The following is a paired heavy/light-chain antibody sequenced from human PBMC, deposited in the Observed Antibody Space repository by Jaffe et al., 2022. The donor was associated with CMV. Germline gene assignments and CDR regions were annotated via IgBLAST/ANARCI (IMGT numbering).Light chain of an antibody. V-gene: IGKV4-1*01. CDR1: QSVLYTSNNKNY. Sequence: DIVMTQSPDSLAVSLGERATINCKSSQSVLYTSNNKNYLAWYQQKPGQPPKVLIYWASTRESGVPDRFSGSGSGTDFTLTISSLQAEDVAVYYCQHYYSTPQTFGQGTKLEIK. CDR3: QHYYSTPQT. J-gene: IGKJ2*01. CDR2: WAS.
Heavy chain of an antibody. CDR2: INPNNGGT. CDR3: ATPSSGWYFDY. Sequence: QVQLVQSGAEVKKPGASVKVSCKASGYTFTAYYIYWVRQAPGQGLEWMGWINPNNGGTDYAQKFQGRVTLTRDMSISTAYMELSSLRSDDTAVYYCATPSSGWYFDYWGQGTLVTVSS. V-gene: IGHV1-2*02. D-gene: IGHD6-19*01. CDR1: GYTFTAYY. J-gene: IGHJ4*02.